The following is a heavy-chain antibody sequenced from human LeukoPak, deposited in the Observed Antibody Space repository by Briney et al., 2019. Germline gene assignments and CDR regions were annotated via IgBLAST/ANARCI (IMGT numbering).Heavy chain of an antibody. D-gene: IGHD4-11*01. Sequence: ASVKVSCKASGYTFTGYYIHWVRQAPGQGLEWMGWINSNSGGTNYAQKFQGRVTMTRDTSISTAYMELSRLRSDDTAVYYCARADYMDRFRLDVWGKGTTVTVSS. CDR1: GYTFTGYY. J-gene: IGHJ6*04. CDR2: INSNSGGT. V-gene: IGHV1-2*02. CDR3: ARADYMDRFRLDV.